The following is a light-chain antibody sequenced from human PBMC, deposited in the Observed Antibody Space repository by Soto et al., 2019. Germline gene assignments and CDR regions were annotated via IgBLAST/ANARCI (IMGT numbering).Light chain of an antibody. V-gene: IGKV3-20*01. Sequence: EIVLTQSPGTLSLSPGERATLSCRASQSVSSSYLAWYQQKPGQAPRLLIYGASTRATGIPARFSGSGSGTEFTLTISRLEAEDFAVYYCQQYGSSRWTFGQGTKVDIK. J-gene: IGKJ1*01. CDR1: QSVSSSY. CDR2: GAS. CDR3: QQYGSSRWT.